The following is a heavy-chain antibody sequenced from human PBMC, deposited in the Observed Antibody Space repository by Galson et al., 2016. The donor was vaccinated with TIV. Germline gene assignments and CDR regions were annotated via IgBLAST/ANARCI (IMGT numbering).Heavy chain of an antibody. V-gene: IGHV1-2*02. CDR2: INPNTGDT. D-gene: IGHD6-13*01. CDR3: ARDSPYSGSWSFFDF. Sequence: SLKVSCKASGYTFTGYYMHWLRQAPGQGLEWMGWINPNTGDTNYVPKFQGRVTMTRDTSISTAYMELSRLRSDDTAVYYCARDSPYSGSWSFFDFWGQGTLVTVSS. CDR1: GYTFTGYY. J-gene: IGHJ4*02.